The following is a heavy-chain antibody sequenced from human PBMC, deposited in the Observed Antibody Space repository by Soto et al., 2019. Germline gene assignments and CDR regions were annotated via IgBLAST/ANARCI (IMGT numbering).Heavy chain of an antibody. D-gene: IGHD2-2*01. CDR1: GGSVSSGSYY. CDR3: ASFVVVPAARESYNWFDP. J-gene: IGHJ5*02. V-gene: IGHV4-61*01. CDR2: IYYSGST. Sequence: SETLSLTCTVSGGSVSSGSYYWSWIRQPPGKGLEWIGYIYYSGSTNYNPSLKSRVTISVDTSKNQFSLKLSSVTAADTAVYYCASFVVVPAARESYNWFDPWGQGTLVTVSS.